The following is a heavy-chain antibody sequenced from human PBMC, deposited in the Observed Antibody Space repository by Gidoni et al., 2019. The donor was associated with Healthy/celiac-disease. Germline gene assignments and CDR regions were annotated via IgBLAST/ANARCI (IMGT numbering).Heavy chain of an antibody. V-gene: IGHV3-30*18. J-gene: IGHJ6*02. D-gene: IGHD5-12*01. CDR1: GFTFSSYG. CDR3: AKGGYGTGYGMDV. CDR2: ISYDGSNK. Sequence: QVQLVESGGGVVQPGRSLRLSCAASGFTFSSYGMHWVRQAPGKGLEWVAVISYDGSNKYYADSVKGRFTISRDNSKNTLYLQMNSLRAEDTAVYYCAKGGYGTGYGMDVWGQGTTVTVSS.